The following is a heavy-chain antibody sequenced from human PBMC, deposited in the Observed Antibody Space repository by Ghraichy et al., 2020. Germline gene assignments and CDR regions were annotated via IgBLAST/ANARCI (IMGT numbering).Heavy chain of an antibody. V-gene: IGHV3-30-3*01. CDR2: ISYDGSNK. CDR1: GFTFSSYA. Sequence: GGSLRLSCAASGFTFSSYAMHWVRQAPGKGLEWVAVISYDGSNKYYADSVKGRFTISRDNSKNTLYLQMNSLRAEDTAVYYCARVQTIFGAQGYGMDVWGQGTTVTVYS. J-gene: IGHJ6*02. D-gene: IGHD3-3*01. CDR3: ARVQTIFGAQGYGMDV.